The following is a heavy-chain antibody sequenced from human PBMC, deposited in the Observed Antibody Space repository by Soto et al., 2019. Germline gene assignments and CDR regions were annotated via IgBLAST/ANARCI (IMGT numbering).Heavy chain of an antibody. CDR2: SYDSGSA. V-gene: IGHV4-4*02. Sequence: SETLSLTCAVSSECISHDRWWSWVRQSRGKGLEWIGESYDSGSANHNPSLKSRVTMLVDKSKKEFPLMLNSVPAADTAGYYCAANGWSALDFWGPGTRVTVFS. D-gene: IGHD6-19*01. CDR3: AANGWSALDF. J-gene: IGHJ4*01. CDR1: SECISHDRW.